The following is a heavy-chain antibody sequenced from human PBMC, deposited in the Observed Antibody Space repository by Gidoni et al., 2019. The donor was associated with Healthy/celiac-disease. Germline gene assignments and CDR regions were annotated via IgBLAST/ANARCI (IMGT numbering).Heavy chain of an antibody. V-gene: IGHV4-59*01. CDR3: ASGGASGYSPDY. J-gene: IGHJ4*02. D-gene: IGHD5-18*01. Sequence: QVQLQESGPGLVKPSETLSLTCTVPGGSISSYYWSWIRQPPGKGLEWIGYIYYSGSTNYNPSLKSRVTISVDTSKNQFSLKLSSVTAADTAVYYCASGGASGYSPDYWGQGTLVTVSS. CDR1: GGSISSYY. CDR2: IYYSGST.